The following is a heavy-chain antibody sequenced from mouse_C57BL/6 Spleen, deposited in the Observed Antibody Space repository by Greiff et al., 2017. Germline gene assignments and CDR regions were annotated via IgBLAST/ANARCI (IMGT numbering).Heavy chain of an antibody. D-gene: IGHD2-13*01. V-gene: IGHV1-53*01. CDR3: ARSGSDYEKAWFAY. CDR2: INPSNGGT. Sequence: QVQLQQSGTELVKPGASVKLSCKASGYTFPSYWMPWVKQRPGQGLEWIGNINPSNGGTNYNEKFKSKATLTVDKSSSTTYMQLSSLTSEDSAVYYFARSGSDYEKAWFAYWGQGTLVTVSA. J-gene: IGHJ3*01. CDR1: GYTFPSYW.